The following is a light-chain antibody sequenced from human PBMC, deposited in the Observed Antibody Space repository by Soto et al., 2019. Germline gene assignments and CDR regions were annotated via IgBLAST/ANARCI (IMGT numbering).Light chain of an antibody. J-gene: IGKJ5*01. Sequence: DIVLTQTPGTLSLSRWEIASLSFRAGQFLSSYLAWYQQIPGQPPRLLIYDSTNRAAGIPARFSGSRSGTDFTLTISSLQPEDFATYYCQQSYSTPSITFGQGTRLEIK. CDR2: DST. CDR3: QQSYSTPSIT. V-gene: IGKV3-11*01. CDR1: QFLSSY.